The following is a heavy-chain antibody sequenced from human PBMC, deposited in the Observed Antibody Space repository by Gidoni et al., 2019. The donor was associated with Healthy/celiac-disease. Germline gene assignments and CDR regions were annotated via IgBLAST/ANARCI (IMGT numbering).Heavy chain of an antibody. CDR2: INPNSGGT. CDR3: ARDRAPIWGSYYCFDY. V-gene: IGHV1-2*02. Sequence: QVQLVQSGAEVKKPGASVKVSCKASGYTFPGDYMHWVRQAPGQGLEWMGWINPNSGGTNYAQKFQGRVTMTRVTSISTAYMELSRLRSDDTAVYYCARDRAPIWGSYYCFDYWGQGTLVTVSS. CDR1: GYTFPGDY. D-gene: IGHD1-26*01. J-gene: IGHJ4*02.